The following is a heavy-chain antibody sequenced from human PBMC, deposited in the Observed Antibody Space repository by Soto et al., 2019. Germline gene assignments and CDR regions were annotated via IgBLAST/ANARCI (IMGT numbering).Heavy chain of an antibody. CDR1: GGSISGYY. J-gene: IGHJ6*02. D-gene: IGHD2-21*02. V-gene: IGHV4-59*01. Sequence: SSETLSLTCTVSGGSISGYYWSWIRQPPGKGLEWIGNVYYSGGAKYNPSVKRRVSISVDTSKNQFSLNLSSVTAADTAVYYCTRDGDGRMTTNTYYYYGMDVWGPGITVTVSS. CDR2: VYYSGGA. CDR3: TRDGDGRMTTNTYYYYGMDV.